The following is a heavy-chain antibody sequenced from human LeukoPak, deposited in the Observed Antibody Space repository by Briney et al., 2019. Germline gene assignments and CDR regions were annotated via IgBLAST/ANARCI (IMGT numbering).Heavy chain of an antibody. Sequence: PGGSLRLSCVASGFTFSSYWMAWVRQAPGKGLEWVANMKQDGSAKHYADSVKGRFSISRDNSKKSVYLQMDSLRAEDPALYYCARDNVGALDYWGHGTLVTVSS. CDR2: MKQDGSAK. CDR3: ARDNVGALDY. D-gene: IGHD1-26*01. CDR1: GFTFSSYW. V-gene: IGHV3-7*01. J-gene: IGHJ4*01.